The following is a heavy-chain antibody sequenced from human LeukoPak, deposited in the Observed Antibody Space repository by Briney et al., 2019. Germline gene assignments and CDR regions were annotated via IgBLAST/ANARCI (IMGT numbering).Heavy chain of an antibody. Sequence: GGSLRLSCAASGFTFSSYAMHWVRQAPGKGLEWVSFISFSGHTIYTADSVKGRFTISRDNSKNTLYLQLNNLRPEDTAVYYCTNDHFGSGSWDYWGQGTLVTVSS. CDR2: ISFSGHTI. CDR1: GFTFSSYA. J-gene: IGHJ4*02. CDR3: TNDHFGSGSWDY. V-gene: IGHV3-48*01. D-gene: IGHD3-10*01.